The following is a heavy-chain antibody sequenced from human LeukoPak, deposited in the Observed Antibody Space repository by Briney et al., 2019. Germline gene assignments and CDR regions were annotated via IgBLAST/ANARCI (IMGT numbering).Heavy chain of an antibody. Sequence: GGSLRLSCAASGFTFSNYGMHWVRQAPGKGLEWVADIWSDGSKKYYADSVKGRFTISRDNSKNTLYLQMNSLTAEDAAVYYCARNVGGTCAADVWGRGTMVTVSS. J-gene: IGHJ3*01. D-gene: IGHD1-26*01. CDR3: ARNVGGTCAADV. V-gene: IGHV3-33*01. CDR2: IWSDGSKK. CDR1: GFTFSNYG.